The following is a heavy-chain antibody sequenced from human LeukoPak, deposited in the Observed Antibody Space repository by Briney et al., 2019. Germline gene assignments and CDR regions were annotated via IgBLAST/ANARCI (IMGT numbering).Heavy chain of an antibody. D-gene: IGHD6-13*01. CDR1: GFTFSSYA. Sequence: GGSLRLSCAASGFTFSSYAVSWVRQAPGKGLEWVSAISGSGGSTYYADSVKGRFTISRDNSKNTLYLQMNSLRAEDTAVYYCAKDFSSSWYEEDYWGQGTLVTVSS. CDR3: AKDFSSSWYEEDY. J-gene: IGHJ4*02. CDR2: ISGSGGST. V-gene: IGHV3-23*01.